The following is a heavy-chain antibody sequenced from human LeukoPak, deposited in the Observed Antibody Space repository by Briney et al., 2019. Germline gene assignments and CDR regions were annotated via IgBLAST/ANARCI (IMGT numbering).Heavy chain of an antibody. Sequence: GGSLRLSCAASGFTFSNYAMSWVRQAPGKGLEWVSSISGSGGTSYYADSVKGRFTISRDNSKNTLYLQMNSLRAEDTAVYYCARGAYSSSWYLFDYWGQGTLVTVSS. CDR3: ARGAYSSSWYLFDY. CDR2: ISGSGGTS. D-gene: IGHD6-13*01. CDR1: GFTFSNYA. V-gene: IGHV3-23*01. J-gene: IGHJ4*02.